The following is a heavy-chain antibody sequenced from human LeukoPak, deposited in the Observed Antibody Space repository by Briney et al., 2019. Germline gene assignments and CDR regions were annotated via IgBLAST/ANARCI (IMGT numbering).Heavy chain of an antibody. D-gene: IGHD2-2*01. Sequence: GGSLRLSCAASGFTFSDYYMSWIRQAPGKGLEWVSYISSSGTTIYYADSVKGRFTISRDNAKNSLYLQMNSLRAEDTAVYYCARETDSTLFDYWGQGTLVTVSS. CDR2: ISSSGTTI. CDR1: GFTFSDYY. CDR3: ARETDSTLFDY. V-gene: IGHV3-11*04. J-gene: IGHJ4*02.